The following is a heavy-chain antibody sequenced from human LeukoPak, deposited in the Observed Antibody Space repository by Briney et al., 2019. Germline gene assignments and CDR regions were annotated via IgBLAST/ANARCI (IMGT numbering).Heavy chain of an antibody. Sequence: ASVKVSCKASGGTFSSYTISWVRQAPGHGLEWMGWVNPNSGNPGYAQKFQGRVTMTRNTSISTAYMELSSLRSEDTAVYYCARAGYTVCWGQGTLVTVSS. CDR3: ARAGYTVC. J-gene: IGHJ4*02. D-gene: IGHD6-13*01. V-gene: IGHV1-8*02. CDR2: VNPNSGNP. CDR1: GGTFSSYT.